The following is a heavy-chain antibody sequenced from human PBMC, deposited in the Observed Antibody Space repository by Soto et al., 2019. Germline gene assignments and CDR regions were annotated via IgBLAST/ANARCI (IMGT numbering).Heavy chain of an antibody. CDR2: INHSGST. J-gene: IGHJ5*02. CDR3: AREGIAAARWFDP. D-gene: IGHD6-13*01. Sequence: SETLSLTCAVYGGSFSGYYWTWIRQPPGTGLEWIGEINHSGSTNYNPSLKSRVTISVDTSKNQFSLKLTSVTAADTAVYYCAREGIAAARWFDPWGQGTLVTVSS. V-gene: IGHV4-34*01. CDR1: GGSFSGYY.